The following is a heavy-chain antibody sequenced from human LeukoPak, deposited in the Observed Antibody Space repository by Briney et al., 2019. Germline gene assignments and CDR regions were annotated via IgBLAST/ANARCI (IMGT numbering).Heavy chain of an antibody. Sequence: SGGSLRLSCAASGFTFSSYDMHWVRQPTGKGLEWVSGIGTTGDTYYPGSVRGRFTISRENAKNALYLQMNSLRAGDTAVYYCARGLYYYDSSGYYCDTFDIWGQGTMVIVSS. V-gene: IGHV3-13*04. CDR2: IGTTGDT. J-gene: IGHJ3*02. CDR3: ARGLYYYDSSGYYCDTFDI. D-gene: IGHD3-22*01. CDR1: GFTFSSYD.